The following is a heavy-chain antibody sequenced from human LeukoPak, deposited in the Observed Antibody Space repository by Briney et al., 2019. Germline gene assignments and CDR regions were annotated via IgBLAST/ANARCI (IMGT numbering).Heavy chain of an antibody. J-gene: IGHJ4*02. CDR1: GFTFSSYG. CDR2: ISSNGGTT. CDR3: VKSFSSSWYAGFDY. Sequence: GGSLSLSCSASGFTFSSYGMYWVRQPPGKGLEYVSVISSNGGTTDYAHSVKGRFNTSRDNSKNTLYLQMSSLRPEDTAVYYCVKSFSSSWYAGFDYWGQGTLVTVSS. V-gene: IGHV3-64D*06. D-gene: IGHD6-13*01.